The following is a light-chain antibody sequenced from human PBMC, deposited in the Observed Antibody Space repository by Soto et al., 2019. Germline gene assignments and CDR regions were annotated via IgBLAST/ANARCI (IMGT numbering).Light chain of an antibody. CDR3: QQCRNWPLT. Sequence: EIVMTQSPATLSVSQGEGATLSCKASQNVYNNIAWYQQRTGQPPRLLIYDASTRATGISARFSGSGYGTEFTFTICSLQSEDCAVYFCQQCRNWPLTFGGGTKVDIK. CDR1: QNVYNN. CDR2: DAS. V-gene: IGKV3-15*01. J-gene: IGKJ4*01.